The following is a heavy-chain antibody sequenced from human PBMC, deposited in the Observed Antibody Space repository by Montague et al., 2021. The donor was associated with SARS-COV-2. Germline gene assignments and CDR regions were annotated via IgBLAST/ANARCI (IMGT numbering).Heavy chain of an antibody. J-gene: IGHJ6*02. CDR3: ARVGRQQLVLVAGMDV. D-gene: IGHD6-13*01. CDR1: GGSISSSNYY. Sequence: SETLSLTCTVSGGSISSSNYYWGWIRQPPGKGLEWIGSIYYSGSTYYTPSLKSRVTISVDTSKNQFSLKLSSVTAADAAVYDCARVGRQQLVLVAGMDVRGQGTTVTVSS. CDR2: IYYSGST. V-gene: IGHV4-39*07.